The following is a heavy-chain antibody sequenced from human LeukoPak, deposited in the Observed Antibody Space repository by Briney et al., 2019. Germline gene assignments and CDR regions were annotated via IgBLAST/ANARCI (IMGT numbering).Heavy chain of an antibody. CDR1: GYTFTSYG. Sequence: ASVKVSFTASGYTFTSYGISWGRHAPGQGLEWMGWISAYNGNTNYAQKLQGRVNMTTDTSTSTAYMELRSLRSDDTALYYCARGDPLYYMDVWGKGTTVTVSS. CDR2: ISAYNGNT. V-gene: IGHV1-18*01. CDR3: ARGDPLYYMDV. J-gene: IGHJ6*03.